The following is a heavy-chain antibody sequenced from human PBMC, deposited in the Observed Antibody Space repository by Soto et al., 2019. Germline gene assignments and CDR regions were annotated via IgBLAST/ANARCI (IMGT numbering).Heavy chain of an antibody. V-gene: IGHV1-18*01. J-gene: IGHJ3*02. CDR3: ARDRVAGIWGDAFDI. CDR2: INPYNANT. Sequence: ASVKVSCKASGDTFTTYDINWVRQAPGQGLEWMGWINPYNANTNYAQKLQGRVTMTTDTSTSTAYMDLRSLTSDDTAVYYCARDRVAGIWGDAFDIWGQGTMVTVSS. D-gene: IGHD3-16*01. CDR1: GDTFTTYD.